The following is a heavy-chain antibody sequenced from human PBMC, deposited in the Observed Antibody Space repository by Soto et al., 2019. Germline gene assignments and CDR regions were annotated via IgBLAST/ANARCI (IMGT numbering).Heavy chain of an antibody. CDR3: ARGGRITMVRGGKNWFDP. Sequence: QVQLQQWGAGLLKPSETLSLTCAVYGGSFSGYYWSWIRQPPGKGLEWIGEINHSGSTNYNPSLKSRVTISVDTSKNQFSLKLSSVTAADTAVYYCARGGRITMVRGGKNWFDPWGQGILVTVSS. D-gene: IGHD3-10*01. J-gene: IGHJ5*02. V-gene: IGHV4-34*01. CDR2: INHSGST. CDR1: GGSFSGYY.